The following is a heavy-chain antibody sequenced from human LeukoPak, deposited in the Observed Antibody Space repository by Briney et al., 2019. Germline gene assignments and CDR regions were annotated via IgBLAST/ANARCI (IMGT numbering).Heavy chain of an antibody. Sequence: GGSLRLSCAAFGFIFSNARMNWVRQAPGKGLEWVGRIKSKTDGGTIDYAAPVKGRFTISRDDSKNTLYLQMNNLKNEDTAVYYCTTEQYSTSVRRSPARTSGTKDWYFDLWGRGTLVTVSS. J-gene: IGHJ2*01. V-gene: IGHV3-15*07. CDR2: IKSKTDGGTI. CDR1: GFIFSNAR. D-gene: IGHD1-26*01. CDR3: TTEQYSTSVRRSPARTSGTKDWYFDL.